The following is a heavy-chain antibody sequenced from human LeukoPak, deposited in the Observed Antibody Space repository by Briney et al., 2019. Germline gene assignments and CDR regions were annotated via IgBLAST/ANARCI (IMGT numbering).Heavy chain of an antibody. CDR3: ADSSGYYYY. CDR2: IKQDGSEK. Sequence: GGSLRLSCAASGFTFSDYWMSWVRQAPGKGLEWVANIKQDGSEKYYVDSVKGRFTISRDNAKNSLYLQMNSLRAEDTAVYYCADSSGYYYYWGQGTLVTVSS. V-gene: IGHV3-7*03. D-gene: IGHD3-22*01. CDR1: GFTFSDYW. J-gene: IGHJ4*02.